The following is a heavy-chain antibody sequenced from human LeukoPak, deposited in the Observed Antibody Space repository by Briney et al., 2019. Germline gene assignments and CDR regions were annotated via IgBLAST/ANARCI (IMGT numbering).Heavy chain of an antibody. CDR3: ARDEGRGLEMAAIDY. D-gene: IGHD5-24*01. V-gene: IGHV3-21*01. CDR2: ISSSSSYI. Sequence: GGSLRLSCAASGFTFSSYSMNWVRQAPGKGLEWVSSISSSSSYIYYADSVKGRFTISRDNAKNSLYLQMNSLRAEDTAVYYCARDEGRGLEMAAIDYWGQGTLVTVSS. CDR1: GFTFSSYS. J-gene: IGHJ4*02.